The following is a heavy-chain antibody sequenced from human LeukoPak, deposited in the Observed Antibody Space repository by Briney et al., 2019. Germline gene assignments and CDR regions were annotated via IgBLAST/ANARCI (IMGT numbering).Heavy chain of an antibody. CDR2: ISSSSSYI. Sequence: GGSLRLSCAASGFTFSSYSMNWVRQAPGKGLEWVSSISSSSSYIYYADSVKGRFTISRDNSKSTQYLQMNSLRAEDTAVYYCANPFSTPRSNYYIDVWGKGTTVTVSS. CDR3: ANPFSTPRSNYYIDV. D-gene: IGHD2-2*01. CDR1: GFTFSSYS. V-gene: IGHV3-21*04. J-gene: IGHJ6*03.